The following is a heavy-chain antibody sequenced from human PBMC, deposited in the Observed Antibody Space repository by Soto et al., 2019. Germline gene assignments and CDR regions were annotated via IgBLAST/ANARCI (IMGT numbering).Heavy chain of an antibody. CDR2: IYYSGST. V-gene: IGHV4-30-4*01. CDR1: GGSISSGDYY. Sequence: SETLSLTCAVSGGSISSGDYYWSWIRQPPGKGLEWIGYIYYSGSTYYNPSLKSRVTISVDTSKNQFSLKLSSVTAADTAVYYWARLRRDRGVVAATRFDYWGQGTLVTVSS. CDR3: ARLRRDRGVVAATRFDY. J-gene: IGHJ4*02. D-gene: IGHD2-15*01.